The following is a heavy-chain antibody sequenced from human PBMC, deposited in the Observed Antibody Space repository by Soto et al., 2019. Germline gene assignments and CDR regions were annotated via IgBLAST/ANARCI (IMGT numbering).Heavy chain of an antibody. CDR1: GGTISGYY. CDR2: IYSSGNT. V-gene: IGHV4-4*07. Sequence: SETLSLTCSVSGGTISGYYWTWIRQPAGRGLEWIGRIYSSGNTKYNPSLQSRVTMSLDTSNNQFSLRLTSVTAADTAVYYCARGQRFSDWFDPWGQGTLVTVSS. J-gene: IGHJ5*02. CDR3: ARGQRFSDWFDP. D-gene: IGHD3-3*01.